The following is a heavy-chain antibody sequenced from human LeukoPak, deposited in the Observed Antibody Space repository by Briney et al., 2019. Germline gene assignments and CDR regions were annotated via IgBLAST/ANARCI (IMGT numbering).Heavy chain of an antibody. CDR2: INPNSGGT. D-gene: IGHD3-22*01. CDR1: GYTFTGYY. Sequence: TSVKVSCKASGYTFTGYYMRWVRQAPGQGLEWMGWINPNSGGTNYAQKFQGRVTMTRDTSISTAYMELSSLRSEDTAVYYCARDPGYYDSSGYYHMNYFDYWGQGTLVTVSS. V-gene: IGHV1-2*02. J-gene: IGHJ4*02. CDR3: ARDPGYYDSSGYYHMNYFDY.